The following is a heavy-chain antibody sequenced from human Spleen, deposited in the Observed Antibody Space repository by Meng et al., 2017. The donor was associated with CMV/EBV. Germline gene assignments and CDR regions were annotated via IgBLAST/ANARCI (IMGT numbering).Heavy chain of an antibody. V-gene: IGHV3-21*01. D-gene: IGHD6-6*01. CDR3: ARWVAARRYFDY. J-gene: IGHJ4*02. CDR1: GFTFSSYE. Sequence: GESLKISCAASGFTFSSYEMNWVRQAPGKGLEWVSSISSSSSYIYYADSVKGRFTISRDNAKNSLYLQMNSLRAEDTAVYYCARWVAARRYFDYWGQGTLVTVSS. CDR2: ISSSSSYI.